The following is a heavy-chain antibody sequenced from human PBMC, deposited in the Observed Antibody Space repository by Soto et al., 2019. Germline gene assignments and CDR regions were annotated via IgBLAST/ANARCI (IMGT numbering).Heavy chain of an antibody. Sequence: SETLSLTCSVSGASISSSDYYWGWIRQPPGQGLEWIGSIYGGSTYYNPSLKSRVTISVDTSKNQFSLKLSSVTAADTAVYYCARGGYYYGSGSYWVIYYGMDVWGQGTTVTVSS. CDR1: GASISSSDYY. J-gene: IGHJ6*02. D-gene: IGHD3-10*01. V-gene: IGHV4-39*01. CDR3: ARGGYYYGSGSYWVIYYGMDV. CDR2: IYGGST.